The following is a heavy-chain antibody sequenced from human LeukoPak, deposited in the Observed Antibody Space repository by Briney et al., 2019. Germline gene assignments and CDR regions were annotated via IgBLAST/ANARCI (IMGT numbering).Heavy chain of an antibody. CDR2: ISYDGSNK. J-gene: IGHJ6*02. CDR3: ARRYGDQHPGYGMDV. CDR1: GFTSSSYA. V-gene: IGHV3-30*04. Sequence: PGGSLRLSCAASGFTSSSYAMHWVRQAPGKGLGWVAVISYDGSNKYYADSVKGRFTISRDNSKNTLYLQMNSLRTEDTAVYYCARRYGDQHPGYGMDVWGQGTTVTVSS. D-gene: IGHD4-17*01.